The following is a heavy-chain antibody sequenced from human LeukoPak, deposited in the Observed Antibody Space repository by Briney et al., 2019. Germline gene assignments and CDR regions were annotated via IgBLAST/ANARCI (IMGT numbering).Heavy chain of an antibody. CDR3: AKEGLGWLGYCTNGVCLSSLGELF. CDR2: FSGRGGST. CDR1: GFTFSSYA. V-gene: IGHV3-23*01. D-gene: IGHD2-8*01. Sequence: PGGSLRLSCAASGFTFSSYAMSWVRQAPGKGLEWVSAFSGRGGSTYYADSVKGRFTISRDNSKNTLYLQMNSLRAEDTAVYYCAKEGLGWLGYCTNGVCLSSLGELFWGQGTLVTISS. J-gene: IGHJ4*02.